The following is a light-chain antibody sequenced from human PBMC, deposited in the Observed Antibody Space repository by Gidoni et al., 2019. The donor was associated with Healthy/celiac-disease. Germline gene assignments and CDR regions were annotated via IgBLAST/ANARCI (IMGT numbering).Light chain of an antibody. J-gene: IGKJ1*01. CDR1: QGISSY. CDR3: QQLTSYPT. CDR2: AAS. V-gene: IGKV1-9*01. Sequence: DIQLTQSPSFLSASVGDRVTITCRASQGISSYLAWYQQKPGKAPKLLISAASTVQSGVPSRFSGSGSGTEFTLTNSSLQPEDFATYYCQQLTSYPTFXQXTKVEIK.